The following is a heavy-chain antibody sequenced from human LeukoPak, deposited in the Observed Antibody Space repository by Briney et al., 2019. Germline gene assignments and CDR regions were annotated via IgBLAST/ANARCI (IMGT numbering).Heavy chain of an antibody. V-gene: IGHV4-30-2*01. Sequence: SETLSLTCAVSGGSISSGGYSWSWIRQPPGKGLEWIGYIYHSGSTYYNPSLKSRVTISVDRSKNQFSLKLSSVTAAGTAVYYCARSPLVYSSGWYGNYFDYWGQGTLVTVSS. D-gene: IGHD6-19*01. CDR1: GGSISSGGYS. CDR2: IYHSGST. CDR3: ARSPLVYSSGWYGNYFDY. J-gene: IGHJ4*02.